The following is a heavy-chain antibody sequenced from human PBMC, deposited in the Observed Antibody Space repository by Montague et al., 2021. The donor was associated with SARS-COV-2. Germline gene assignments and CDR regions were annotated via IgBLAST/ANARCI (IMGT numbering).Heavy chain of an antibody. J-gene: IGHJ5*01. V-gene: IGHV4-31*03. CDR3: ARAVSITIFGVVVWFDS. D-gene: IGHD3-3*01. Sequence: TLSLTCTVSGGSISSGGYYWSWIRQHPGKGLEWIGYIYYSGSTYYNPSLKSRVTISVDTSKNQFSLKLSSVTAADTSVYYCARAVSITIFGVVVWFDSWGQGTLVTVSS. CDR2: IYYSGST. CDR1: GGSISSGGYY.